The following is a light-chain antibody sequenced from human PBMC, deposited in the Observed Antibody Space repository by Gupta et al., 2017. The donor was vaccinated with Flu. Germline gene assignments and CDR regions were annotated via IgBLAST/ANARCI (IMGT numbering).Light chain of an antibody. CDR2: GAS. CDR3: QQYVSSPPGT. CDR1: QSVSREY. V-gene: IGKV3-20*01. Sequence: EIVLTQSPGTLSLSPGERATLSCRASQSVSREYLAWYQQKPGQAPRLLIYGASNRATGISDRFSGSGFGTDFTLTISRLEPEDFAVYYCQQYVSSPPGTFGQGTKVEI. J-gene: IGKJ1*01.